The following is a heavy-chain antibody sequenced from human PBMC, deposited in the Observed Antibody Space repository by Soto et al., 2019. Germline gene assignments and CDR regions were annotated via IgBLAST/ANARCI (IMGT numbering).Heavy chain of an antibody. D-gene: IGHD3-10*01. CDR2: ISSSSSTI. V-gene: IGHV3-48*02. CDR1: GFTFSSYS. CDR3: ARDGDGDNFPRSPAWDY. J-gene: IGHJ4*02. Sequence: EVQLVESGGGWVQPGGSLRLSCAASGFTFSSYSMNWVRQAPGKGLEWVSYISSSSSTIDYADSVKGRFTISRDNAKNSLYLQMNSRRDEDTAVYYCARDGDGDNFPRSPAWDYWCQGTLVTVSS.